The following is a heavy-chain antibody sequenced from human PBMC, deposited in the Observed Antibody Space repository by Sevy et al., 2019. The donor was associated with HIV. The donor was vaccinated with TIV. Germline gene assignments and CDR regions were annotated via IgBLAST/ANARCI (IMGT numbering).Heavy chain of an antibody. CDR3: ARGLKDCRGGSCLWYFKH. CDR2: IYYPGST. D-gene: IGHD2-15*01. V-gene: IGHV4-59*11. CDR1: GGSISSHY. J-gene: IGHJ1*01. Sequence: SETLSLTCTVSGGSISSHYWSWIRQPPGKGLEWIGYIYYPGSTNYNPSLKSRVTISVDMSKNQFSLKLSSVTAADTAVYYCARGLKDCRGGSCLWYFKHWGQGTLVTVSS.